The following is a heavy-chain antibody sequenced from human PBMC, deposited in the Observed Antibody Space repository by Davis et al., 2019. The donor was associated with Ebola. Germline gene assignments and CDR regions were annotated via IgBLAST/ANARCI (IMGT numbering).Heavy chain of an antibody. V-gene: IGHV3-73*01. Sequence: GESLKISCAASGFTFSGSAMHWVRQASGKGLEWVGRIRSKANSYATAYTASVKGRLTISRDDSKNTAYLQMNSLKTEDTAVYYCTTQWLVLFARDYWGQGTLVTVSS. CDR3: TTQWLVLFARDY. D-gene: IGHD6-19*01. CDR2: IRSKANSYAT. J-gene: IGHJ4*02. CDR1: GFTFSGSA.